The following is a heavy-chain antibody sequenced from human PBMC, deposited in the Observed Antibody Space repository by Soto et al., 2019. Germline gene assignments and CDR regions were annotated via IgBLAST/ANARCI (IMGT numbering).Heavy chain of an antibody. J-gene: IGHJ4*02. D-gene: IGHD3-22*01. CDR1: GGSISSGGYY. CDR3: ARGNYDSSGYYFIFDY. Sequence: QVQLQESGPGLVKPSQTLSLTCTVSGGSISSGGYYWSWIRQHPGKGLEWIGYIYYSGSTYYNPSLKSRVTISVDTSKNQFSLKLSSVTAADTAVYYCARGNYDSSGYYFIFDYWGQGTLVTVSS. V-gene: IGHV4-31*03. CDR2: IYYSGST.